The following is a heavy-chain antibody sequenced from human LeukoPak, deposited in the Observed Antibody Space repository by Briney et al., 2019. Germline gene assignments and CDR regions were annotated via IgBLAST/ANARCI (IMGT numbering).Heavy chain of an antibody. CDR3: ARHYAGSYSV. Sequence: AETLSLTCTVSGDSISNYYWSWIRQPPGKRLEWIGYIYYSGSTNYNPSLKSRVTISVDTSKNQFSLKLSSVTAADTAVYYCARHYAGSYSVWGQGTLVTVSS. D-gene: IGHD1-26*01. CDR2: IYYSGST. V-gene: IGHV4-59*08. J-gene: IGHJ4*02. CDR1: GDSISNYY.